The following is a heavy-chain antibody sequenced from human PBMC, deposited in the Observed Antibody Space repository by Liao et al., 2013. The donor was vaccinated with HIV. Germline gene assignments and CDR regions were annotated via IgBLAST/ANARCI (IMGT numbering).Heavy chain of an antibody. V-gene: IGHV4-30-4*08. D-gene: IGHD3-10*01. CDR3: AREGDTMVRSTFDL. CDR2: IYYSGST. CDR1: GGSISSGDYY. J-gene: IGHJ2*01. Sequence: QVQLQESGPGLVKPSETLSLTCTVSGGSISSGDYYWSWIRQPPGKGLEWIGHIYYSGSTYYNPSLKSRVTMSVDTSKKQISLKLNSVTAADTAVYYCAREGDTMVRSTFDLWGRWHPRSLSPQ.